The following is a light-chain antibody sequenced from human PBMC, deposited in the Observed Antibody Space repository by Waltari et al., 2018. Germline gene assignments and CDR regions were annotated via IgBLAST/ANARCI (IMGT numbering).Light chain of an antibody. J-gene: IGKJ4*01. CDR3: QQRSIWPQLT. Sequence: EIVLTQSPATLSLSPGERATLSCRASQSVSSSLAWYQQKPGQAPRLLSDYASNRATGIPGRFSGSGTVTDFNLTINSLEPEDFAVYYCQQRSIWPQLTFGGGTKVEI. CDR1: QSVSSS. V-gene: IGKV3-11*01. CDR2: YAS.